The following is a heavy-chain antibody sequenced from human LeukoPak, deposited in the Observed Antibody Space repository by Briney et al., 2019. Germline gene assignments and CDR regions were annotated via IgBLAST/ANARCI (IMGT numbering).Heavy chain of an antibody. CDR3: ARAAGVPAARYAFDI. CDR1: GYTFTGYY. V-gene: IGHV1-2*04. D-gene: IGHD2-2*01. Sequence: ASVKVSCKASGYTFTGYYMHWVRPAPGQGLEWMGWINPNSGGTNYAQKFQGWVTMTRDTSISTAYMELSRLRSDDTAVYYCARAAGVPAARYAFDIWGQGTMVTVSS. CDR2: INPNSGGT. J-gene: IGHJ3*02.